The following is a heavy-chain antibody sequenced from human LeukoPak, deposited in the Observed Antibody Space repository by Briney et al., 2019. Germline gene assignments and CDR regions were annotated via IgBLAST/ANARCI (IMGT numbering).Heavy chain of an antibody. D-gene: IGHD6-6*01. CDR2: IYTSGST. J-gene: IGHJ4*02. Sequence: SETLSLTCTVSGDSISSISYYWSWIRQPAGKGLEWIGRIYTSGSTSYNPSLKSRVTISLDTSKNEFSLRLSSLTAADTAVYYCAAISTRPTNYFDYWGQGTLVTVSS. CDR1: GDSISSISYY. CDR3: AAISTRPTNYFDY. V-gene: IGHV4-61*02.